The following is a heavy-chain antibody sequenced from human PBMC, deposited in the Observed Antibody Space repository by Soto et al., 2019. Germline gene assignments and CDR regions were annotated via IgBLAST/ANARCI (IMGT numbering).Heavy chain of an antibody. V-gene: IGHV1-2*02. Sequence: ASVKVSCKASGYTFTGYYMHWVRQAPGQGLEWMGWINPNSGGTNYAQKFQGRVTMTRDTSISTAYMELRSLRSDDTAVYYCARQGGVLYDSSGYSTSPGDYWGQGTLVTVSS. J-gene: IGHJ4*02. CDR3: ARQGGVLYDSSGYSTSPGDY. D-gene: IGHD3-22*01. CDR1: GYTFTGYY. CDR2: INPNSGGT.